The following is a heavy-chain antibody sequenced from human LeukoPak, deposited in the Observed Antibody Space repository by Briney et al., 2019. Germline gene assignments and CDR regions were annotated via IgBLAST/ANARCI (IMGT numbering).Heavy chain of an antibody. CDR1: GFSLSTSGVG. CDR2: IYWNDDN. V-gene: IGHV2-5*01. D-gene: IGHD3-3*01. Sequence: KESGPTLVKPTQTLTLTCTFSGFSLSTSGVGVGWIRQPPGKALDRLALIYWNDDNRYSPSLKSRVTITKDTSKNQVVLTMTNMDPVDTATYYCAHIYSNYDFWSGYQGNAFDIWGQGTMVTVFS. J-gene: IGHJ3*02. CDR3: AHIYSNYDFWSGYQGNAFDI.